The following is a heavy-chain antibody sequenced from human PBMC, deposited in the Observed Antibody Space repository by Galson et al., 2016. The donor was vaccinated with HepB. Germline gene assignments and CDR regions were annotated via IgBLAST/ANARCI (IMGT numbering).Heavy chain of an antibody. CDR2: ISGSGDRR. CDR1: GFIFSTYE. CDR3: AKDLDIVVVPSAIDY. J-gene: IGHJ4*02. D-gene: IGHD2-2*01. Sequence: SLRLSRAASGFIFSTYEMNWVRQAPGKGLEWVSVISGSGDRRYYADSVKGRFIISRDNSKNTVYLQMNSLRVEDTAVYYCAKDLDIVVVPSAIDYWGQGTLVTVSS. V-gene: IGHV3-23*01.